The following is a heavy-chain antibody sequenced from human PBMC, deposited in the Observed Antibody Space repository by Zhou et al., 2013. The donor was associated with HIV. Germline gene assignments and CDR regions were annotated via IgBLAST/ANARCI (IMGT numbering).Heavy chain of an antibody. J-gene: IGHJ3*02. CDR1: GYIFTTYG. CDR2: VSPYNGNI. V-gene: IGHV1-18*01. Sequence: QVQLVQSGADVKKPGASVKVSCRASGYIFTTYGISWVRQAPGQGLEWMGWVSPYNGNINFAQSVQGRVTMTTDTSTNTAYMELRGLRSDDTAMYYCARDHAGSSGRRAFDIWGQGTMVTVSA. D-gene: IGHD6-6*01. CDR3: ARDHAGSSGRRAFDI.